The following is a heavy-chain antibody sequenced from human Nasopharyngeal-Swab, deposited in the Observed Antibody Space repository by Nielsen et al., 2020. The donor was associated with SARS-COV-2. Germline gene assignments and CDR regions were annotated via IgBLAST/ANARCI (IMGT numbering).Heavy chain of an antibody. J-gene: IGHJ4*02. CDR2: IYYSGST. CDR3: ARQVGATVLDY. V-gene: IGHV4-39*01. D-gene: IGHD1-26*01. CDR1: GGSISSSSYH. Sequence: SETLSLTCTVSGGSISSSSYHWGWIRQPPGKGLEWIGSIYYSGSTYYNPSLKSRVTISVDTSKNQFSLKLSSVTAAGTAVYYCARQVGATVLDYWGQGTLVTVSS.